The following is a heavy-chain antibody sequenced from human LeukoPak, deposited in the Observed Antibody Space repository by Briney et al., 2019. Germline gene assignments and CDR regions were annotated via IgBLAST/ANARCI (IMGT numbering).Heavy chain of an antibody. Sequence: GGSLRLSCAVSAFTFSSYGMHWVRQAQGKVLEWEAVISYDGSNKYYADSVKGRFTISRDNSKNPPYLQMNSVRAEETAVYYCAKSIVATIRLYYGMDVWGKGTTVTVSS. V-gene: IGHV3-30*18. J-gene: IGHJ6*04. D-gene: IGHD5-12*01. CDR2: ISYDGSNK. CDR3: AKSIVATIRLYYGMDV. CDR1: AFTFSSYG.